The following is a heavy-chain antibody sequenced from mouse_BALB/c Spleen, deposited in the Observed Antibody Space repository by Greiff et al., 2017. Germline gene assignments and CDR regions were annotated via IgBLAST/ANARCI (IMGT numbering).Heavy chain of an antibody. CDR1: GTSIPSGS. D-gene: IGHD2-3*01. Sequence: EVQLVGSGPSLVNPSQTLSLTCSFPGTSIPSGSWNWIRKFPGNKLEYMGYISYSGSTYYNPSLKSRISITRDTSKNQYYLQLNSVTTEDTATYYCARLGLLPSWFAYWGQGTLVTVSA. CDR2: ISYSGST. J-gene: IGHJ3*01. V-gene: IGHV3-8*02. CDR3: ARLGLLPSWFAY.